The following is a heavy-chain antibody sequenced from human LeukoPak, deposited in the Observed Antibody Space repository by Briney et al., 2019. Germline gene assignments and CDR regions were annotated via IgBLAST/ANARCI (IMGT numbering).Heavy chain of an antibody. CDR1: GFTFSSYA. D-gene: IGHD3-22*01. CDR2: ISGDGDNT. J-gene: IGHJ3*02. CDR3: YYYTNDDFDM. V-gene: IGHV3-23*01. Sequence: GGSLRLSCAASGFTFSSYAMSWVRQAPGKGLEWVSSISGDGDNTYYGDSVKGRFTVSRDNSKNTLYLQMNSLRAADTAVYYGYYYTNDDFDMWGQGTMVTVSS.